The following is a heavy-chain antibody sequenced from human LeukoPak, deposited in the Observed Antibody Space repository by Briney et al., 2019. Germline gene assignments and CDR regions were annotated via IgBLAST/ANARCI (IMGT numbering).Heavy chain of an antibody. CDR2: IFSGSGSGT. J-gene: IGHJ4*02. CDR1: GFTFSSFA. CDR3: AKGGSYYYDSKNYLDY. D-gene: IGHD3-22*01. Sequence: GGSLRLSCEASGFTFSSFAMSWVRQAPGKGLEWVSTIFSGSGSGTYYADSVKGRLTISRDNSENTLYLQMNSLRAEDTAVYYCAKGGSYYYDSKNYLDYWGQGTLVTVSS. V-gene: IGHV3-23*01.